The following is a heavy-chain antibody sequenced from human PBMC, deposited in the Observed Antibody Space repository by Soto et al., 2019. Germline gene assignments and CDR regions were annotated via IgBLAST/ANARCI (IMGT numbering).Heavy chain of an antibody. D-gene: IGHD6-6*01. CDR1: GGTFSSYA. CDR3: ARDYFGSSSAYYYYYYGMDV. J-gene: IGHJ6*02. CDR2: IIPIFGTA. V-gene: IGHV1-69*06. Sequence: QVQLVQSGAEVKKPGSSVKVSCKASGGTFSSYAISWVRQAPGQGLEWMGGIIPIFGTANYAQKFQGRVTITADKSTSTAYMELSSLRSEDTAVYYCARDYFGSSSAYYYYYYGMDVWGQGTTVTVSS.